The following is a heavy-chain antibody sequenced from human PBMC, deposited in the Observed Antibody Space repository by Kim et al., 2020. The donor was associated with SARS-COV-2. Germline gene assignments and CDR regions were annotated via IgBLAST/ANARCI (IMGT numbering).Heavy chain of an antibody. CDR3: ARGGFVTRLNMDV. Sequence: SETLSLTCAVSGGSISSGGYSWSWIRQPPGKGLEWIGYIYHSGSTYYNPSLKSRVTISVDRSKNQFSLKLSSVTAADTAVYYCARGGFVTRLNMDVWGQGTTVTVSS. CDR2: IYHSGST. D-gene: IGHD1-26*01. V-gene: IGHV4-30-2*01. J-gene: IGHJ6*02. CDR1: GGSISSGGYS.